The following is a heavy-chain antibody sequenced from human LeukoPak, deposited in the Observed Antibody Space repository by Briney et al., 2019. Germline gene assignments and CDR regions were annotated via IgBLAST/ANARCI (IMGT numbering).Heavy chain of an antibody. J-gene: IGHJ4*02. V-gene: IGHV5-51*01. Sequence: GESLMISCKGSGYIFTSYWIGWVRQMPGKGLEWMGIINPGDSETRYSPSFQGQVTISADKFSTTAYLQWSTLKASDTAIYYCARLSSSTSGGDYWGQGTLVTVSS. CDR3: ARLSSSTSGGDY. CDR1: GYIFTSYW. D-gene: IGHD2-2*01. CDR2: INPGDSET.